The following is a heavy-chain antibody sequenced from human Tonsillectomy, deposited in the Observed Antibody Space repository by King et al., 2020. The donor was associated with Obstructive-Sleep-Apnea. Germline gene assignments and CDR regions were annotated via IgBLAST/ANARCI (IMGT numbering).Heavy chain of an antibody. D-gene: IGHD6-19*01. Sequence: ITLKESGPTLVKPTQNLTLTCTFSGFSLSTSRVGVGWIRQSPGKARECLSLSYWGDDNHYSPSLKSRLTITKDTPENKVVLTMTNMDPVDTATYYCAHRSSGGPSGFDYWGQGTLVTVSS. V-gene: IGHV2-5*02. CDR3: AHRSSGGPSGFDY. J-gene: IGHJ4*02. CDR1: GFSLSTSRVG. CDR2: SYWGDDN.